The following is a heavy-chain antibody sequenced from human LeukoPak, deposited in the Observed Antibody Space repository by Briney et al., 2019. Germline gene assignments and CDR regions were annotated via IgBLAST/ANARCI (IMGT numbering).Heavy chain of an antibody. Sequence: PGGSLRLSCAASGFNFSSYAMHWVRQAPGKGLDWVAVISDGGDDKFYTDSVKGRFSISRDNSKNTLYLQMNSLRAEDTAVYYCARERWIQLWFDAFDIWGQGTMVTVSS. D-gene: IGHD5-18*01. CDR1: GFNFSSYA. CDR3: ARERWIQLWFDAFDI. CDR2: ISDGGDDK. J-gene: IGHJ3*02. V-gene: IGHV3-30*07.